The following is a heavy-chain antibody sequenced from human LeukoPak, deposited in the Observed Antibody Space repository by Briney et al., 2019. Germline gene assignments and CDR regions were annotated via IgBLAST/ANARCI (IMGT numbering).Heavy chain of an antibody. Sequence: GGSLRLSCAASGFTFSSYWMHWVRQAPGKGLAWVSRINSDGSTTTYADSVKGRFTISRDNAKNTLYLPMECLRAEDTAVYYCVGELAPGYWGQGTL. CDR3: VGELAPGY. V-gene: IGHV3-74*01. D-gene: IGHD1-1*01. CDR1: GFTFSSYW. J-gene: IGHJ4*02. CDR2: INSDGSTT.